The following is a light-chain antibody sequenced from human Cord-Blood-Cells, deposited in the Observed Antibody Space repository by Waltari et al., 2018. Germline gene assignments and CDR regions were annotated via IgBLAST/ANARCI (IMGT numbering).Light chain of an antibody. CDR3: QQSYSTPYS. V-gene: IGKV1-39*01. J-gene: IGKJ2*03. CDR1: QSISSH. Sequence: DIQMTQSPSSLSAFVGDRVTIPCRASQSISSHLNWYQQKPGKAPKLLIYAASSLQSGVPSRFSGSGSGTDFTLTISSLQPEDFATYYCQQSYSTPYSFGQGTKLEIK. CDR2: AAS.